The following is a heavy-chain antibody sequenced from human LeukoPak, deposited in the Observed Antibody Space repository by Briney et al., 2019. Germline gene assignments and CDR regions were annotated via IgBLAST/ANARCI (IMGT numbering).Heavy chain of an antibody. CDR2: IKQDGSDR. V-gene: IGHV3-7*01. J-gene: IGHJ6*02. CDR3: ATYINWVAGDV. CDR1: GFTFSVSW. Sequence: GGSLRLSCAASGFTFSVSWMSWVRQAPGKGLEWVANIKQDGSDRYYVDPVKGRFTISRDNAKNSLYLQMNSLRVDDTAVYYCATYINWVAGDVWGQGTTVTVSS. D-gene: IGHD1-1*01.